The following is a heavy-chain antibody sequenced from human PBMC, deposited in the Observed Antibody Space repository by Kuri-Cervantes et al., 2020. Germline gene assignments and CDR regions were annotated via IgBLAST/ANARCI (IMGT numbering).Heavy chain of an antibody. CDR2: INPNSGGT. D-gene: IGHD3-10*01. Sequence: ASVKVSCKASGYTFTGYYMHWVRQAPGQGLEWMGWINPNSGGTNYAQKFQGRVTMTRDTSISTAYMELSRLRSDDTAVYYCARDEAGSGSYYKDWSQGTLVTVSS. CDR3: ARDEAGSGSYYKD. CDR1: GYTFTGYY. V-gene: IGHV1-2*02. J-gene: IGHJ4*02.